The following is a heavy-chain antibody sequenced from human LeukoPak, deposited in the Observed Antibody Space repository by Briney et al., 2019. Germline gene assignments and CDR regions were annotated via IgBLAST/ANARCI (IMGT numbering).Heavy chain of an antibody. CDR2: ISAYNSNT. Sequence: ASVKVSCKASGYSFTSFPIIWVRQAPGQGLEWMGWISAYNSNTNYAQKLQGRVTMTTDTSTSTAFMELRSLTSDDTAVYYCARVMGGSYLDYWGQGTLVIVSS. D-gene: IGHD3-16*02. CDR3: ARVMGGSYLDY. J-gene: IGHJ4*02. CDR1: GYSFTSFP. V-gene: IGHV1-18*01.